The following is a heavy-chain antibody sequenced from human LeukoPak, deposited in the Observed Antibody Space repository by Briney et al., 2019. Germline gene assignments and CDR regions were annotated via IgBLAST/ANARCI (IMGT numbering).Heavy chain of an antibody. CDR2: IYYSGST. Sequence: PSETLSLTCTASGGSISSGGYYWSWIRQHPGTGLERIGYIYYSGSTYYNPSLKSRVIISVDTSKNQFSLKLSSVTAADTAVYYCARVSHYDILTGYYHYFDYWGQGTLVTVSS. V-gene: IGHV4-31*03. J-gene: IGHJ4*02. CDR3: ARVSHYDILTGYYHYFDY. D-gene: IGHD3-9*01. CDR1: GGSISSGGYY.